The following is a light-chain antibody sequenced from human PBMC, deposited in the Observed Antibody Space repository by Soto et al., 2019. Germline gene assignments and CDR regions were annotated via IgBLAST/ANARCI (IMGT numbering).Light chain of an antibody. Sequence: EVVMTQSPATLSVSPGERATLSCRASQTVRDNLGWYQQKPGQPPRLLIYGATTRATGIPARFSGSGSGTEFTLTISSLQSEDFAVYYCQQYNNWPLTFGVGTKVDIK. V-gene: IGKV3D-15*01. CDR2: GAT. CDR1: QTVRDN. J-gene: IGKJ4*01. CDR3: QQYNNWPLT.